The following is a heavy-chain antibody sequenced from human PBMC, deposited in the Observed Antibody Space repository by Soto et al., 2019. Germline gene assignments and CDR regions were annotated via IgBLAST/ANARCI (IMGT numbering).Heavy chain of an antibody. CDR2: IDPSDSYT. V-gene: IGHV5-10-1*01. CDR1: GYSFTSYW. D-gene: IGHD6-13*01. CDR3: ARPVIAAAATGRFDY. Sequence: PGESLKISCKGSGYSFTSYWISWVRQMPGKGLEWMGRIDPSDSYTNYSPSFQGHVTISADKSISTAYLQWSSLKASDTAMYYCARPVIAAAATGRFDYWGEGTMVTV. J-gene: IGHJ4*02.